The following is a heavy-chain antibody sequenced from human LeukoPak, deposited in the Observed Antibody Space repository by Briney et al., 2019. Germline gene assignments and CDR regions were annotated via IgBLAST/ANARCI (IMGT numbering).Heavy chain of an antibody. J-gene: IGHJ4*02. Sequence: SVKVSCKSSGGTFSSYATNWVRQVPGQGLEWMGGIIPIFGTANYAQKFQGRVTITADESTSTAYMELSSLRSEDTAVYYCAAVVPAVMGYFDYWGQGTLVTVSS. CDR2: IIPIFGTA. D-gene: IGHD2-2*01. CDR1: GGTFSSYA. V-gene: IGHV1-69*01. CDR3: AAVVPAVMGYFDY.